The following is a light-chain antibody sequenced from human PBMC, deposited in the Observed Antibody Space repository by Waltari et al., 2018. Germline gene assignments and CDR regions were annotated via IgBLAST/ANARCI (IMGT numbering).Light chain of an antibody. J-gene: IGKJ1*01. CDR3: QQYYSSPWT. CDR2: DAS. CDR1: ELVGNDY. V-gene: IGKV3-20*01. Sequence: EIVLTQSPGTLSWSPGERATLSCRASELVGNDYLAWYQQKPGQVPRLLIYDASRRATGTPDRFSGSGSGTDFSLTISRLEPEDFAVYYCQQYYSSPWTFGQGTKVDI.